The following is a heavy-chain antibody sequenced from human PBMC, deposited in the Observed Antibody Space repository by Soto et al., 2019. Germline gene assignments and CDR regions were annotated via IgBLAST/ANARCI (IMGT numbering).Heavy chain of an antibody. CDR2: ISAYNGNT. J-gene: IGHJ6*02. V-gene: IGHV1-18*01. CDR1: GYTFTSYG. Sequence: ASVKVSCKASGYTFTSYGISWVRQAPGQGLEWMGWISAYNGNTNYAQKLQGRVTMTTDTSTSTAYMELSRLRSDDTAVYYCARSMAAAGTVYYYYGMDVWGQGTTVTSP. D-gene: IGHD6-13*01. CDR3: ARSMAAAGTVYYYYGMDV.